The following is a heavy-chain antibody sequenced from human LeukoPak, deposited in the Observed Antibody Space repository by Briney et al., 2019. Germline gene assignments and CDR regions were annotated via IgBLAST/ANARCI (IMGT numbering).Heavy chain of an antibody. Sequence: GGSLRLSCAGSGFTFSSYSMTWVRQAPGKGLEGVSYISSSSSTMYYADSVKGRFTISRDNAKNSLYVQMNSLRDEDTAVYYCARDGYSSGWFVGWGQGTLVTVSS. V-gene: IGHV3-48*02. CDR2: ISSSSSTM. D-gene: IGHD6-19*01. CDR1: GFTFSSYS. CDR3: ARDGYSSGWFVG. J-gene: IGHJ5*02.